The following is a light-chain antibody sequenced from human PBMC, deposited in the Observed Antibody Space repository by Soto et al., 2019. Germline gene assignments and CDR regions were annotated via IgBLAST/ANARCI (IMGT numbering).Light chain of an antibody. V-gene: IGKV1-9*01. CDR2: AAS. J-gene: IGKJ5*01. Sequence: DIKLTQSPSFLSASVGDRVTITCRASQGISSYLAWYQQKPGKAPKLLIYAASTLQSGVPSRFSGSGSGTEFTLTISSLQDEEFATYYCQQLSRYPFTFGQGTRMEIK. CDR1: QGISSY. CDR3: QQLSRYPFT.